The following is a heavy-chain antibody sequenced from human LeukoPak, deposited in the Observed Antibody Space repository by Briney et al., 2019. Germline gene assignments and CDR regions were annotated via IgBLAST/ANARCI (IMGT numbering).Heavy chain of an antibody. J-gene: IGHJ4*02. V-gene: IGHV3-21*01. CDR2: ISSSTNYI. Sequence: GGSLRLSCAASGFTFTSYSMNWVRQAPGKGLEWVLSISSSTNYIYYADSVKGRFTISRDNAKNSLYLQMNSLRAEDTAVYYCARSPTKPTGSLSDYWGQGTLVTVSS. D-gene: IGHD3-10*01. CDR1: GFTFTSYS. CDR3: ARSPTKPTGSLSDY.